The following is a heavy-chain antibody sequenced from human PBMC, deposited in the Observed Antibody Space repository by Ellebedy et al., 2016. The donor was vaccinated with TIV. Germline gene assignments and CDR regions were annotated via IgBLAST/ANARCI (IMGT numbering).Heavy chain of an antibody. Sequence: SETLSLTXAVYGGSFSGYYWSCFRQPPGKGLEWIGEINHSGSTNYSPSLKRRVTISVDTSKNQFSLRLSSVTAADTAVYYCARGRGGYYYGSGTYAAYFDYWGQGTLVTVSS. CDR2: INHSGST. D-gene: IGHD3-10*01. CDR3: ARGRGGYYYGSGTYAAYFDY. J-gene: IGHJ4*02. V-gene: IGHV4-34*01. CDR1: GGSFSGYY.